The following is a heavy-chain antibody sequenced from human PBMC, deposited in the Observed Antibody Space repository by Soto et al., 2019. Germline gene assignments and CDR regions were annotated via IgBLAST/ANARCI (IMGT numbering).Heavy chain of an antibody. V-gene: IGHV4-34*01. Sequence: SETLSLTCAVYGGSFSGYYWSWIRQPPGKGLEWIGEINHSGSTNYNPSLKSRVTISVDTSKNQFSLKLSSVTAADTAVYYCARAVLFHDSSGLNWFDPWGQGTLVTVSS. CDR3: ARAVLFHDSSGLNWFDP. D-gene: IGHD3-22*01. J-gene: IGHJ5*02. CDR1: GGSFSGYY. CDR2: INHSGST.